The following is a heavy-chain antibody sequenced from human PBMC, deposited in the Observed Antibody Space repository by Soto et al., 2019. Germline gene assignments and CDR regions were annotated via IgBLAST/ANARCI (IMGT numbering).Heavy chain of an antibody. V-gene: IGHV4-34*01. D-gene: IGHD2-15*01. CDR2: INHSGST. J-gene: IGHJ2*01. Sequence: SETLSLTCAVYGGSFSGYYWSWIRQPPGKGLEWIGEINHSGSTNYNPSLKSRVTISVDTSKNQFSLRLSSVTAADTAVYYCAREVIPLTPDWYFDLWGRGTLVTVSS. CDR3: AREVIPLTPDWYFDL. CDR1: GGSFSGYY.